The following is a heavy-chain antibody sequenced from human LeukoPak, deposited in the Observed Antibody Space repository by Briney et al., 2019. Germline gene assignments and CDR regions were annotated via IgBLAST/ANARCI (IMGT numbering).Heavy chain of an antibody. CDR1: GFTVSSNY. CDR2: IYSGGST. J-gene: IGHJ4*02. D-gene: IGHD2-2*03. Sequence: GGSLRLSCAASGFTVSSNYMSWVRQVPGKGLEWVSVIYSGGSTYYADSVKGRFTISRDNSRNTLYLQMNSLRAEDTAVYYCARLDLFDYWGQGTLVTVSS. V-gene: IGHV3-66*01. CDR3: ARLDLFDY.